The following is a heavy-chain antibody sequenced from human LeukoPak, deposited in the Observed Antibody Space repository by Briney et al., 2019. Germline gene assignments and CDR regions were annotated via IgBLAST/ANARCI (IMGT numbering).Heavy chain of an antibody. V-gene: IGHV4-34*01. CDR3: ARSTITIFGVVIQFDY. Sequence: SETLSLTCAVYGGSFSGYYWSWIRQPPVKGLEWIGEINHSGSTNYNPSLKSRVTISVDTSKNQFSLKLSSVTAADTAVYYCARSTITIFGVVIQFDYWGQGTLVTVSS. CDR1: GGSFSGYY. J-gene: IGHJ4*02. D-gene: IGHD3-3*01. CDR2: INHSGST.